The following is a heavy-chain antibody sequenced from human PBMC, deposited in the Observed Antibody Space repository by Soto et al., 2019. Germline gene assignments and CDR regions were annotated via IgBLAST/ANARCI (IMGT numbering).Heavy chain of an antibody. CDR3: ARDSQYCPNGVCYIYGMDV. V-gene: IGHV3-21*01. CDR1: GFTFSSYS. J-gene: IGHJ6*02. CDR2: ISSSSSYI. D-gene: IGHD2-8*01. Sequence: EVQLVESGGGLVKPGGSLRLSCAASGFTFSSYSMNWVRQAPGKGLEWVSSISSSSSYIYYADSVKGRFTISRDNAKNALDLQMNIPRAEDTAVYYCARDSQYCPNGVCYIYGMDVWGQGTTVTVSS.